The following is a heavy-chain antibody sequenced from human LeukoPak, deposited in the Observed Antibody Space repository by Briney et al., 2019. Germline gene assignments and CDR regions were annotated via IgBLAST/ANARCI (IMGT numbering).Heavy chain of an antibody. D-gene: IGHD1-26*01. CDR1: GFTFSSYA. J-gene: IGHJ4*02. CDR2: ISGSGGST. CDR3: AKDWRAVGSYLTTYYFDY. Sequence: GGSLRLSCAASGFTFSSYAMSWVRQAPGKGLEWVSAISGSGGSTYYADSVKGRFTISRDNSKNTLYLQMNSLRAEDTAVYYCAKDWRAVGSYLTTYYFDYWGQGTLVTVSS. V-gene: IGHV3-23*01.